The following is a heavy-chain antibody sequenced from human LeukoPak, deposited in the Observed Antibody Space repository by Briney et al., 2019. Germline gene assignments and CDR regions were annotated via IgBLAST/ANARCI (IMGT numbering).Heavy chain of an antibody. CDR3: ATSDSSGYWALGY. D-gene: IGHD3-22*01. V-gene: IGHV3-23*01. J-gene: IGHJ4*02. CDR2: ISGSGGST. CDR1: GFTFSSYA. Sequence: GGSLRLSCAASGFTFSSYAMSWVRQAPGKGLEWVSAISGSGGSTYYADSVKGRFTISRDNSKNTLYLQMNSLRAEDTAVYYCATSDSSGYWALGYWGQGTLVTVSS.